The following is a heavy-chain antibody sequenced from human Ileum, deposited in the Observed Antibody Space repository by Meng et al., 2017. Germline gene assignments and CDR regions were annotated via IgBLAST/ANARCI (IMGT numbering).Heavy chain of an antibody. V-gene: IGHV4-4*02. D-gene: IGHD6-19*01. J-gene: IGHJ4*02. CDR2: INHSGST. CDR3: ARSSSGGY. CDR1: GGSISSSNW. Sequence: QVQAAGPGLVKPSGTRSLPCAVSGGSISSSNWGSWVRQPPGKGLEWIGEINHSGSTNYNPSLKSRVTISVDTSKNQFSLKLSSVTAADTAVYYCARSSSGGYWGQGTLVTVSS.